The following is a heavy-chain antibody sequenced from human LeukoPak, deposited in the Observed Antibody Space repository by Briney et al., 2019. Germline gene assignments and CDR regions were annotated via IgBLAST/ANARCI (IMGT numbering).Heavy chain of an antibody. CDR2: IYYSGST. J-gene: IGHJ4*02. CDR1: GGSISSYY. CDR3: ARVAVEMATYFDY. V-gene: IGHV4-59*01. Sequence: SETLSLTCTVSGGSISSYYWSWIRQPPGKGLEWIGYIYYSGSTNYNPSLKSRVTISVDTSKNQFSLKLSSVTAADTAVYYCARVAVEMATYFDYWGQGTLVTVFS. D-gene: IGHD5-24*01.